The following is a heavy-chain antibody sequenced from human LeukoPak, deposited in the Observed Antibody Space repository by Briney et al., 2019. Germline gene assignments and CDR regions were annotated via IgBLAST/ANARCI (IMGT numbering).Heavy chain of an antibody. D-gene: IGHD1-26*01. CDR3: ATGVGATTDAFDI. J-gene: IGHJ3*02. Sequence: ASVKVSCKVSGYTLTELSMHWVRQAPGKGLEWMGGFDPEDGETICAQKFQGRVTMTEDTSTDTAYMELSSLRSEDTAVYYCATGVGATTDAFDIWGQGTMVTVSS. CDR1: GYTLTELS. V-gene: IGHV1-24*01. CDR2: FDPEDGET.